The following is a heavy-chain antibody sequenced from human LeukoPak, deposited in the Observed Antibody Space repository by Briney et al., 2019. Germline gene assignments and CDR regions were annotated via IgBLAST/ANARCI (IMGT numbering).Heavy chain of an antibody. CDR2: IYYSGST. CDR3: ARDRSTLEGGYSNALFDY. V-gene: IGHV4-39*07. J-gene: IGHJ4*02. CDR1: GGSISSSSYY. D-gene: IGHD4-23*01. Sequence: SETLSLTCTVSGGSISSSSYYWGWIRQPPGKGLEWIGSIYYSGSTYYNPSLKSRVTMSVDTSKNQFSLKLSSVTAADTAVYYCARDRSTLEGGYSNALFDYWGQGTLVTVSS.